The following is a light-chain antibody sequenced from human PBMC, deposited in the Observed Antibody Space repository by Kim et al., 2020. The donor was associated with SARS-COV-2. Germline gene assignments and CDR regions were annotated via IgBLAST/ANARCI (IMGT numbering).Light chain of an antibody. CDR2: EVN. CDR3: TSYAGSNNLDV. J-gene: IGLJ1*01. CDR1: SSDIGAYKS. Sequence: QSVTNSCTGTSSDIGAYKSVSWYQQHPGKAPKLMIYEVNRRPSGVPDRFSGSKSGNTASLTVSGLQAEDEADYYCTSYAGSNNLDVFGTGTKVTVL. V-gene: IGLV2-8*01.